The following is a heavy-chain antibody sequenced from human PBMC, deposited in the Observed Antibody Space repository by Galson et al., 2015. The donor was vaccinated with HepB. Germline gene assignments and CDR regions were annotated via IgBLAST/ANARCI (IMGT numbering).Heavy chain of an antibody. CDR1: GYTFTTYN. D-gene: IGHD2-2*01. J-gene: IGHJ4*02. Sequence: SVKVSCKASGYTFTTYNMHWVRQAPGQGLEWMGVINPSGGTTNYAQKFQGRVSMTRDTSTSTVYMELSSLRSEDTAVYYCTRDTSRTGSFDYWGQGTLVTVSS. CDR2: INPSGGTT. V-gene: IGHV1-46*03. CDR3: TRDTSRTGSFDY.